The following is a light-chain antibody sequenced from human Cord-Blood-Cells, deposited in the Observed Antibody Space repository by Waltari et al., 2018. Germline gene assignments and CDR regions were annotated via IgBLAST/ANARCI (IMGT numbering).Light chain of an antibody. J-gene: IGKJ2*01. CDR2: EAS. CDR1: QGISSA. Sequence: AIQLTQSPSSLSASVRDRVTITCRASQGISSALAWYQQKPGKAPKLLIYEASSLESGVPSRFSGIGSGTDFNLTISSLQPEDFATYNCQQFNSYPHTFGQGTKLEIK. CDR3: QQFNSYPHT. V-gene: IGKV1-13*02.